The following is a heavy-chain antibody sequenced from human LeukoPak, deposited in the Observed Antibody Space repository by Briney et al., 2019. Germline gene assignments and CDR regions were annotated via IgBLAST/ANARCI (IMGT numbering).Heavy chain of an antibody. D-gene: IGHD3-22*01. CDR2: ISYDGSNK. V-gene: IGHV3-30*18. Sequence: GGSLRLSCAASGFTFSSYGKHWVRQAPGKGLEWVAVISYDGSNKYYADSVKGRFTISRDNSKNTLYLQMNSLRAEDTAVCYCAKDLRYYDSSGYSDYWGQGTLVTVSS. CDR3: AKDLRYYDSSGYSDY. J-gene: IGHJ4*02. CDR1: GFTFSSYG.